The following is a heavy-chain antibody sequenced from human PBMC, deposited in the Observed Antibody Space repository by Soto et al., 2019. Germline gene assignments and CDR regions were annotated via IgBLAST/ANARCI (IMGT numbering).Heavy chain of an antibody. V-gene: IGHV3-7*01. Sequence: GGSLRLSCAASGLIFSNYAMSWVRQAPGKGLEWVANIKQDGSEKYYVDSVKGRFTISRDNAKNSLYLQMNSLRAEDTAVYYCAREGGYCSSTSCYPPYYFDYWGQGTLVTVSS. CDR3: AREGGYCSSTSCYPPYYFDY. CDR1: GLIFSNYA. CDR2: IKQDGSEK. D-gene: IGHD2-2*03. J-gene: IGHJ4*02.